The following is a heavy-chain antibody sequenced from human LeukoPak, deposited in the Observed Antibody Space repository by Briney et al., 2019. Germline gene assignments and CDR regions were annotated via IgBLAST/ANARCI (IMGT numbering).Heavy chain of an antibody. CDR3: ARRRQHYDY. Sequence: SETLSLTCAVSGGSISSGGYSWSWIRQPPGKGLEWIGYIYYSGSTNYNPSLKSRVTISVDTSKNQFSLKLSSVTAADTAVYYCARRRQHYDYWGQGTLVTVSS. D-gene: IGHD6-13*01. V-gene: IGHV4-61*08. J-gene: IGHJ4*02. CDR1: GGSISSGGYS. CDR2: IYYSGST.